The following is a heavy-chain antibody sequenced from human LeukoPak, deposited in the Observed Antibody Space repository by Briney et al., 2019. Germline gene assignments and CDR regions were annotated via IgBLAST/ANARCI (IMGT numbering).Heavy chain of an antibody. CDR1: GGSFGRYA. CDR3: ARSQGYSYGSSY. V-gene: IGHV1-69*01. CDR2: IVPILGTA. J-gene: IGHJ4*02. D-gene: IGHD5-18*01. Sequence: SVKVSCKAPGGSFGRYAISWVRQAPGQGLEWMGGIVPILGTANYAQKLQGRVTITADDSTGTAYMELTSLRSADTAVYYCARSQGYSYGSSYWGQGTLVTVSS.